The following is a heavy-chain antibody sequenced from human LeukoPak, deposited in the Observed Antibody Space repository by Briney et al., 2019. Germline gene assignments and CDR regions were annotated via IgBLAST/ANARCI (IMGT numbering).Heavy chain of an antibody. CDR1: GFTFSSYG. Sequence: QPGGSLRLSCAASGFTFSSYGMHWVRQAPGKGLEWVAVIWYDGSNKYYADSVKGRFTISRDNSKNTLYLQMNSLRAEDTAVYYCAKGRNLVRQWLGDWGQGTLVTVSS. V-gene: IGHV3-33*06. CDR2: IWYDGSNK. CDR3: AKGRNLVRQWLGD. J-gene: IGHJ4*02. D-gene: IGHD6-19*01.